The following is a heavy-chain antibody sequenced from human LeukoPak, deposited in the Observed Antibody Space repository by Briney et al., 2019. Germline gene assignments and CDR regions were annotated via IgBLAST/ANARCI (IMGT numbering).Heavy chain of an antibody. CDR2: IIPIFGTA. CDR1: GGTXSSYA. D-gene: IGHD3-16*02. Sequence: ASVKVSCKASGGTXSSYAISWVRQAPGQGLEWMGGIIPIFGTANYAQKFQGRVTITADESTSTAYMELSSLRSEDTAVYYRASGELSTSPYYYYGMDVWGQGTTVTVSS. V-gene: IGHV1-69*13. CDR3: ASGELSTSPYYYYGMDV. J-gene: IGHJ6*02.